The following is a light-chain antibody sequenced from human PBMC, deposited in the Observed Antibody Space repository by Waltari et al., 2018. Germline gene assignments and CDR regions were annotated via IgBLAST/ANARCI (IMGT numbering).Light chain of an antibody. V-gene: IGLV3-10*01. J-gene: IGLJ3*02. CDR2: EDS. CDR1: ALPKKY. CDR3: YSTDTSGNHRV. Sequence: SYELTQPPSVSVSPGQTARITCSGDALPKKYAYWYQQKSGQAPVVVIYEDSDRPTGIPGGFAGSKSGTMATLTISGAQVEDEADYYCYSTDTSGNHRVFGGGTKLTVL.